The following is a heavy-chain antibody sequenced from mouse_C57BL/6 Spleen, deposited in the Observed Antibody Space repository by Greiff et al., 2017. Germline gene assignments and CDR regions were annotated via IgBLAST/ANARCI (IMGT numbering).Heavy chain of an antibody. V-gene: IGHV1-18*01. CDR3: ARSYYDYDVPFAY. CDR1: GYTFTDYN. CDR2: INPNNGGT. D-gene: IGHD2-4*01. Sequence: VQLKESGPELVKPGASVKIPCKASGYTFTDYNMDWVKQSHGKSLEWIGDINPNNGGTIYNQKFKGKATLTVDKSSSTAYMELRSLTSEDTAVYYCARSYYDYDVPFAYWGQGTLVTVSA. J-gene: IGHJ3*01.